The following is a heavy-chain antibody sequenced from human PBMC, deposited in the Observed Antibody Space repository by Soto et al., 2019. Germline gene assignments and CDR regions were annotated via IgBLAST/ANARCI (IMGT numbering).Heavy chain of an antibody. Sequence: QVQLVQSGAEVKKPESSVKVSCKAPGGTFSTYAISWVRQAPGQGLEWMGGFIPMFGTANYAQRFQDRVTSTEDKSTNTVYMELGRLRPEDTAEYFCASGIQLWLRRINNGYSGWGQGTLVTVSS. J-gene: IGHJ4*02. D-gene: IGHD5-18*01. V-gene: IGHV1-69*14. CDR2: FIPMFGTA. CDR3: ASGIQLWLRRINNGYSG. CDR1: GGTFSTYA.